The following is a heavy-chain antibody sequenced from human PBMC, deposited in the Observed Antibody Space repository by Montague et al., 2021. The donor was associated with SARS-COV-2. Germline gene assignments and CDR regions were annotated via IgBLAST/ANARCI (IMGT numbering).Heavy chain of an antibody. Sequence: SETLSLTCAVSGCSYSGFYCSRAPYPPGAARESMGEINQSGSIYYNPALKSRVTIVVDSSKNQCSLKLTSATAADTSVYYCARGQQGVNMVVVVIGFYYYMHVSGTRTTVSVFS. CDR3: ARGQQGVNMVVVVIGFYYYMHV. CDR2: INQSGSI. D-gene: IGHD3-22*01. CDR1: GCSYSGFY. V-gene: IGHV4-34*01. J-gene: IGHJ6*03.